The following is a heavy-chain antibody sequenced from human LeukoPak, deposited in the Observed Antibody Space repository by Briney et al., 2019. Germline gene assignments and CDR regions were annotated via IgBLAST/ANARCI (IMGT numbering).Heavy chain of an antibody. CDR1: GGSFSGYY. CDR3: ARGEQYQLRRNFDL. CDR2: INHSGST. D-gene: IGHD2-2*01. Sequence: PSETLSLTCAVYGGSFSGYYWSWIRQPPGKGLEWIGEINHSGSTNYNPSLKSRVTISVDTSKNQFSLKLSSVTAADTAVYYCARGEQYQLRRNFDLWGQGTLVTVSS. J-gene: IGHJ4*02. V-gene: IGHV4-34*01.